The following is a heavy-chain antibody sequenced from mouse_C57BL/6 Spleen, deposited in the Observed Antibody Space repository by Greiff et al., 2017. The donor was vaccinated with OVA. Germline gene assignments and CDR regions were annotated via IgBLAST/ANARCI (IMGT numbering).Heavy chain of an antibody. CDR2: ISNGGGST. J-gene: IGHJ2*01. Sequence: EVKLVESGGGLVQPGGSLKLSCAASGFTFSDYYMYWVRQTPEKRLEWVAYISNGGGSTYYPDTVKGRFTLSRDNAKNTLYLQMSRLKSEDTAMYYCARRRGTGYFDYWGQGTTLTVSS. V-gene: IGHV5-12*01. D-gene: IGHD3-3*01. CDR1: GFTFSDYY. CDR3: ARRRGTGYFDY.